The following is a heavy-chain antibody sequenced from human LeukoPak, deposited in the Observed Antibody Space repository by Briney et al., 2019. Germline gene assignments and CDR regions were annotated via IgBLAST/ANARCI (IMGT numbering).Heavy chain of an antibody. Sequence: SETLSLTCTVSGGSISSYYWSWIRQPPGKGLEWIGYIYYSGSTNYNPSLKSRVTISVDTSKNQFSLKLSSVTAADTAVYYCARGAITRRDAFDIWGQGTMVIVSS. V-gene: IGHV4-59*01. CDR2: IYYSGST. CDR1: GGSISSYY. J-gene: IGHJ3*02. CDR3: ARGAITRRDAFDI. D-gene: IGHD2-2*01.